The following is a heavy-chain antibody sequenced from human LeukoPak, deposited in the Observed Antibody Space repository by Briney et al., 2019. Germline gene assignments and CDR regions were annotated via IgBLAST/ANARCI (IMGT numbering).Heavy chain of an antibody. Sequence: ISDDGINKYYADSVKDRFIISRDNSKNTLYLQMNSLRDEDTAVYHCARDWGIAVTGTRIDYWGQGTPVTVSS. CDR3: ARDWGIAVTGTRIDY. V-gene: IGHV3-30*03. J-gene: IGHJ4*02. D-gene: IGHD6-19*01. CDR2: ISDDGINK.